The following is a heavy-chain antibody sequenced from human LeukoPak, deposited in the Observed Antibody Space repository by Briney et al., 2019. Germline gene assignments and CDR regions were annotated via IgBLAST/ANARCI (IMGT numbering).Heavy chain of an antibody. Sequence: RTSETLSLTCNVSGGSMSGHYWSWIRLPPGKGLEWIGYIYSSGSFNYNPSLKSRVTISVDTSKNQFSLKLSSVTAADTAVYYCARHGSSGWYLDYWGQGTLVTVSS. V-gene: IGHV4-59*08. CDR1: GGSMSGHY. CDR3: ARHGSSGWYLDY. J-gene: IGHJ4*02. D-gene: IGHD6-19*01. CDR2: IYSSGSF.